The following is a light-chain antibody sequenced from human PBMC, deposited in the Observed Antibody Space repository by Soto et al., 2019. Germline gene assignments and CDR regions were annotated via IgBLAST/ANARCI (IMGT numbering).Light chain of an antibody. Sequence: PSTLSGSVGDRVTITCRTSQTISSWLAWYQQKPGKAPKLLIYKASTLKSGVPSRFSGSGSGTEFTLTISSLQPDDFATYYCQHYNSYSEAFGQGTKVDIK. CDR1: QTISSW. CDR3: QHYNSYSEA. J-gene: IGKJ1*01. CDR2: KAS. V-gene: IGKV1-5*03.